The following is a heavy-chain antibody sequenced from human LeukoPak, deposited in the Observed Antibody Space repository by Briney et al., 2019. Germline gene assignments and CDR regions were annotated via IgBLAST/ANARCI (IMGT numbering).Heavy chain of an antibody. Sequence: GGSLRLSCAASGFTFSSYAMSWVRQAPGKGLEWFSAISGSGGSTYYADSVKGRFTISRDNSKSTLFLQMNSLTAEDTAVYYCAKARGATVTTNYYYGMDVWGQGTTVTVSS. CDR3: AKARGATVTTNYYYGMDV. CDR1: GFTFSSYA. D-gene: IGHD4-17*01. J-gene: IGHJ6*02. V-gene: IGHV3-23*01. CDR2: ISGSGGST.